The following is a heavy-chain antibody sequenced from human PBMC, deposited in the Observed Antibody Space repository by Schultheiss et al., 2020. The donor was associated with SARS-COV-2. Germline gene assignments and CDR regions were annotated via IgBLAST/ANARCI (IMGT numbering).Heavy chain of an antibody. D-gene: IGHD2-21*01. V-gene: IGHV4-4*07. Sequence: SETLSLTCTVSGGSISSYYWSWIRQPAGKGLEWIGRIYTSGSTNYNPSLKSRVTISVDTSKNQFSLKLSSVTAADTAAYYCARAPDGHIVAHPMMDFPPDVWGQGTTVTVSS. CDR2: IYTSGST. J-gene: IGHJ6*02. CDR1: GGSISSYY. CDR3: ARAPDGHIVAHPMMDFPPDV.